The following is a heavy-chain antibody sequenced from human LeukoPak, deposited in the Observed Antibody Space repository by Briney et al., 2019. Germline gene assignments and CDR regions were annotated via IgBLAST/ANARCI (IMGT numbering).Heavy chain of an antibody. CDR3: ARGAAAGIY. Sequence: SETLPLTCTVSGGSVSSGSYCWSWIRQPPGKGLEWIGYIYYSGSTNYNPSLKSRVTISVDTSKNQFSLKLSSVTAADTAVYYCARGAAAGIYWGQGTLVTVSS. V-gene: IGHV4-61*01. CDR2: IYYSGST. D-gene: IGHD6-13*01. J-gene: IGHJ4*02. CDR1: GGSVSSGSYC.